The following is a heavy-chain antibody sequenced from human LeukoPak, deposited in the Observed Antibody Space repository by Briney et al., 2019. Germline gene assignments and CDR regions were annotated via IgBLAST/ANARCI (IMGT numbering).Heavy chain of an antibody. CDR3: ARETGDSGDYLDY. CDR2: YDGDKT. V-gene: IGHV3-30*04. Sequence: GGSLRLSCAASEFTFSSFPMHWVRQAPGKGLEWVAYDGDKTYYADSVTGRFTISRDNSKYTLYLQMNSLRAEDTAIYYCARETGDSGDYLDYWGQGTLVTVSS. CDR1: EFTFSSFP. J-gene: IGHJ4*02. D-gene: IGHD7-27*01.